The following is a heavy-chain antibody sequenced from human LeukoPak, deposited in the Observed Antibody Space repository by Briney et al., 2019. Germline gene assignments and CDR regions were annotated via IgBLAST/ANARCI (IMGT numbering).Heavy chain of an antibody. CDR3: ATPSGNAFDI. D-gene: IGHD3-10*01. CDR2: IYYSGST. V-gene: IGHV4-39*07. J-gene: IGHJ3*02. Sequence: SETLSLTCTLSGGSVSSSRFHWGWIRQPPGKRLEWIGNIYYSGSTSYKPSLKSRVTMSLDTPENQFSLTLRSLTAADTAVYYCATPSGNAFDIWGQGIMVTVSS. CDR1: GGSVSSSRFH.